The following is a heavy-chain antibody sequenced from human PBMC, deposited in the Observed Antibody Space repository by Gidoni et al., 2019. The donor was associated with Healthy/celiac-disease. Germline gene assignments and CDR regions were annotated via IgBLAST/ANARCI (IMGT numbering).Heavy chain of an antibody. CDR3: AREYYYYDSSGYSYYFDY. CDR1: GSSISSYY. CDR2: IYYSGST. J-gene: IGHJ4*02. D-gene: IGHD3-22*01. Sequence: QVQLQESCPGLVKPSETLSLTCTVSGSSISSYYWSWIRQPPGKGLEWIGYIYYSGSTNYNPSLKSRVTISVDTSKNQFSLKLSSVTAADTAVYYCAREYYYYDSSGYSYYFDYWGQGTLVTVSA. V-gene: IGHV4-59*01.